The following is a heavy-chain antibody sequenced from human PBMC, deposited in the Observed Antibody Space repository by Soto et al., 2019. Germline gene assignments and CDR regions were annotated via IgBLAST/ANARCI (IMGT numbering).Heavy chain of an antibody. D-gene: IGHD3-10*01. CDR2: IYPSDSNS. J-gene: IGHJ5*01. V-gene: IGHV5-51*01. CDR3: ARFGAAAFAYNWFDF. CDR1: GYNFASHW. Sequence: PGESLKTSCKASGYNFASHWIGWVRQMPGKGLEWMGIIYPSDSNSIYSPSFQGQVTTSADKSSNTAFLQWSSLRAPDSAMYYCARFGAAAFAYNWFDFWGQGTLVTVSS.